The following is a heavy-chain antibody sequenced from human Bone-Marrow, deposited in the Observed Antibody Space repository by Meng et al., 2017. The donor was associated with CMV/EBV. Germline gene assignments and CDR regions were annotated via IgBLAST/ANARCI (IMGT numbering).Heavy chain of an antibody. J-gene: IGHJ4*02. Sequence: QRQLHGSGPGLVKPSETLAFTCTVSGGSISSYYWSWIRQPPGKGLEWIGYIYYSGSTNYNPSLKSRVTISVDTSKNQFSLKLSSVTAADTAVYYCAREPTRSGPIDYWGQGTLVTVSS. CDR2: IYYSGST. CDR3: AREPTRSGPIDY. D-gene: IGHD3-3*01. CDR1: GGSISSYY. V-gene: IGHV4-59*01.